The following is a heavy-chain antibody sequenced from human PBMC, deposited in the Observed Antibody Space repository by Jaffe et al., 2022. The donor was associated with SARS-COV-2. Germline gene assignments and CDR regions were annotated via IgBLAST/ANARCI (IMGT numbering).Heavy chain of an antibody. D-gene: IGHD3-3*01. V-gene: IGHV2-5*02. J-gene: IGHJ6*02. Sequence: QITLKESGPTLVKPTQTLTLTCTFSGFSLSTSGVGVGWIRQPPGKALEWLALIYWDDDKRYSPSLKSRLTITKDTSKNQVVLTMTNMDPVDTATYYCARTYYDFWSGYYDHYYGMDVWGQGTTVTVSS. CDR1: GFSLSTSGVG. CDR2: IYWDDDK. CDR3: ARTYYDFWSGYYDHYYGMDV.